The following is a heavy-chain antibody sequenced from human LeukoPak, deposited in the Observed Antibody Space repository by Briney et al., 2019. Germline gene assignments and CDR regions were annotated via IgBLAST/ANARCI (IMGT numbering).Heavy chain of an antibody. Sequence: GGSLRLSCAASGFTFNSYTMHWVRQAPGKGLEWVAVISFDGSNKYYADSVKGRFTNSRDNSKNTLYLQMNSLRPEDTAVYYCARDSPSVAAADTLDYWGQGTLVTVSS. CDR2: ISFDGSNK. CDR1: GFTFNSYT. J-gene: IGHJ4*02. V-gene: IGHV3-30*04. D-gene: IGHD6-13*01. CDR3: ARDSPSVAAADTLDY.